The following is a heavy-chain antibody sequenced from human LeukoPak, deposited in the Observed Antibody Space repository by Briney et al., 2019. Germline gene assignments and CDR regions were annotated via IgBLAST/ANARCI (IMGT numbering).Heavy chain of an antibody. J-gene: IGHJ4*02. V-gene: IGHV4-39*01. D-gene: IGHD3-9*01. Sequence: SETLSLTCTVSGGSISSSSYYWGWIRQPPGKGLEWIGSIYYSGSTYYNPSLKSRVTISVDTSKNQFSLKLTSVTAADTAVYYCARLTNFDWSQALFDYWGQGTLVTVSS. CDR1: GGSISSSSYY. CDR2: IYYSGST. CDR3: ARLTNFDWSQALFDY.